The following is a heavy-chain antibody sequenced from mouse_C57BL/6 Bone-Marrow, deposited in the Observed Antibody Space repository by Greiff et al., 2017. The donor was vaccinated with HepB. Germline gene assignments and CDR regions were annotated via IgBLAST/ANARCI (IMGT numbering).Heavy chain of an antibody. CDR2: IYPRSGNT. Sequence: QVQLQQSGAELARPGASVKLSCKASGYTFTSYGISWVKQRTGKGLEWIGEIYPRSGNTYYNEKFKGKATLTADKSSSTAYMELRSLTSEDSAVYFCARCSPYSNYWYFDVWGTGTTVTVSS. V-gene: IGHV1-81*01. D-gene: IGHD2-5*01. CDR1: GYTFTSYG. CDR3: ARCSPYSNYWYFDV. J-gene: IGHJ1*03.